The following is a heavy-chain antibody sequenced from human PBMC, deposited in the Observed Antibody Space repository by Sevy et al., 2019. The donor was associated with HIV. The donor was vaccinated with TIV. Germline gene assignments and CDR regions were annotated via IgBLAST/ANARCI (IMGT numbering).Heavy chain of an antibody. D-gene: IGHD4-17*01. CDR1: GFTVSSNY. Sequence: GGSLRLSCAASGFTVSSNYMSWVRQAPGKGLEWVSVIYSGGSTYYADSVKGRFTISRDNSKNTLYLQMNSLGAEDTVVYYCAREGDDYGDYDAFDIWGQGTMVTVSS. CDR3: AREGDDYGDYDAFDI. J-gene: IGHJ3*02. CDR2: IYSGGST. V-gene: IGHV3-66*01.